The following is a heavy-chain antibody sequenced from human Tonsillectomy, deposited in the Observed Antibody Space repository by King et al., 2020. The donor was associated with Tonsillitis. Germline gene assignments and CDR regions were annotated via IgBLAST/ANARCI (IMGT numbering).Heavy chain of an antibody. Sequence: VQLVESGGGLVQPGGSLRLSCAASGFTFSIFWMHWVRQAPGKGLVWVSRINSDWSTTSYADSVKGRFTISRDNAKNTLYLQMNSLRAEDTAVYYCAREVEFMDYGVPDAFDIWGQGTMVTVSS. CDR3: AREVEFMDYGVPDAFDI. V-gene: IGHV3-74*01. D-gene: IGHD4-17*01. CDR1: GFTFSIFW. CDR2: INSDWSTT. J-gene: IGHJ3*02.